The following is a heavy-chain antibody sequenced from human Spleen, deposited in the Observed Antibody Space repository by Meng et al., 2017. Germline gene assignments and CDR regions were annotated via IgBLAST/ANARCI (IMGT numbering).Heavy chain of an antibody. Sequence: RRQWGAGLLKPSETLSLTCVVSGGSFSDYYWSWIRQPPGKGLEWIGEINHSGSTNYNPSLESRATISVDTSQNNLSLKLSSVTAADSAVYYCARGPTTMAHDFDYWGQGTLVTVFS. V-gene: IGHV4-34*01. CDR2: INHSGST. J-gene: IGHJ4*02. CDR3: ARGPTTMAHDFDY. D-gene: IGHD4-11*01. CDR1: GGSFSDYY.